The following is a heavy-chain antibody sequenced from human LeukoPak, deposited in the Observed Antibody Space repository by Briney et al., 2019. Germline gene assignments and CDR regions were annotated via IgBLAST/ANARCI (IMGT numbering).Heavy chain of an antibody. CDR1: GFTFSSYS. D-gene: IGHD6-6*01. CDR2: ISSSGSTI. V-gene: IGHV3-48*04. Sequence: GGSLRLSCAASGFTFSSYSMNWVRQAPGKGLEWVSYISSSGSTIYYADSVKGRFTISRDNAKNSLYLQMNSLRAEDTAVYYCARDGAYSSSTKFDYWGQGTLVTVSS. J-gene: IGHJ4*02. CDR3: ARDGAYSSSTKFDY.